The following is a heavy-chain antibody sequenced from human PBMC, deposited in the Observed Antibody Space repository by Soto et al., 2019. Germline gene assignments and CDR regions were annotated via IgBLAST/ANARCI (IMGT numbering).Heavy chain of an antibody. D-gene: IGHD4-4*01. CDR1: GFPLISKG. CDR3: ARDPVTTNYYYDYMEV. V-gene: IGHV3-33*01. CDR2: IWYDGSNK. Sequence: RALRRNCVELGFPLISKGKNWVRQAPGKGLEWVAVIWYDGSNKYYVDSVKGRFTISRDNSKNTLYLQMNSLRAEDTAVYYCARDPVTTNYYYDYMEVWGKVSAVTV. J-gene: IGHJ6*03.